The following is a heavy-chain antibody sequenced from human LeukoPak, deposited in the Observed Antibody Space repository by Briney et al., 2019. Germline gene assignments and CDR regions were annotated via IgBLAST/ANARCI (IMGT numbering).Heavy chain of an antibody. CDR3: ARELWFGELFTNWFDP. D-gene: IGHD3-10*01. CDR2: ISAYNGNT. Sequence: ASVKVSCKASGYTFTNYGISWVRQAPGQGLEWMGWISAYNGNTNYAQKLQGRVTMTTDTSTSTAYMELSSLRSEDTAVYYCARELWFGELFTNWFDPWGQGTLVTVSS. CDR1: GYTFTNYG. J-gene: IGHJ5*02. V-gene: IGHV1-18*01.